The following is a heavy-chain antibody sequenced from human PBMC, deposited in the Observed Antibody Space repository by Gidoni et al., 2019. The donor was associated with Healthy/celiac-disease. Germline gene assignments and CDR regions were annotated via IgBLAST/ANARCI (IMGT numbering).Heavy chain of an antibody. D-gene: IGHD7-27*01. J-gene: IGHJ6*03. Sequence: QVTLKESGPVLVKPTETLTLTCPVSGFSTSHARMGVRWIRPPPGKALEWLAHIFSNDEKSYSTSLKSRLTISKDTSKSQVVLTMTNMDPVDTATYYCARILWGNYYYYMDVWGKGTTVTVSS. CDR2: IFSNDEK. CDR3: ARILWGNYYYYMDV. CDR1: GFSTSHARMG. V-gene: IGHV2-26*01.